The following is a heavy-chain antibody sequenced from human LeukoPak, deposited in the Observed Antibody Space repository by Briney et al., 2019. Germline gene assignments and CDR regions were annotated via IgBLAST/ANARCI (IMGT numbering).Heavy chain of an antibody. D-gene: IGHD2-8*01. CDR3: VRVIYCTNGVCQPQGAYYYMDV. CDR1: GFTFSSYY. J-gene: IGHJ6*03. V-gene: IGHV3-11*01. Sequence: PGGSLRLSCAASGFTFSSYYMSWIRQAPGKGLEWVSYISSSGSTIYYADPEKRVLTISRANTKNSLYLQMNSLRADDTAVYCCVRVIYCTNGVCQPQGAYYYMDVWGKGTTVTVSS. CDR2: ISSSGSTI.